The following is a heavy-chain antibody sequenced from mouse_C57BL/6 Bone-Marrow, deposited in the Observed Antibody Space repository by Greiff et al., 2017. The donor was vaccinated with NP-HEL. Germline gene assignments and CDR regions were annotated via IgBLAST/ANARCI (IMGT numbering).Heavy chain of an antibody. V-gene: IGHV1-69*01. CDR1: GYTFTSYW. D-gene: IGHD3-3*01. Sequence: QVQLKQPGAELVMPGASVKLSCKASGYTFTSYWMHWVKQRPGQGLEWIGEIDPSDSYTNYNQKFKGKSTLTVDKSSSTAYMQLSSLTSEDSAVYYCARTRAFMDYWGQGTSVTVSS. CDR2: IDPSDSYT. J-gene: IGHJ4*01. CDR3: ARTRAFMDY.